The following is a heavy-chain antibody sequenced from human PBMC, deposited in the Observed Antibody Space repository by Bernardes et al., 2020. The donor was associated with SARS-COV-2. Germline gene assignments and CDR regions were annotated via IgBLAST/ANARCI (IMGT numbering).Heavy chain of an antibody. Sequence: GGSLRLSCAASGFTFSRYWMSWVRQAPGEGLEWVANINKDGSEKYHVDSVKGRFTIYRDNAKNSLELQMNSLRAEDTAVYYCASRLGYCSSTSCYGFWWYFDLWGRGTLVTVSS. CDR2: INKDGSEK. CDR3: ASRLGYCSSTSCYGFWWYFDL. D-gene: IGHD2-2*01. V-gene: IGHV3-7*01. J-gene: IGHJ2*01. CDR1: GFTFSRYW.